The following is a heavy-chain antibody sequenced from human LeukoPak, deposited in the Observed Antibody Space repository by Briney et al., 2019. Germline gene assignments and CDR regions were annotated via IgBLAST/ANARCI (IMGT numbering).Heavy chain of an antibody. D-gene: IGHD1-26*01. CDR1: GFTFSSYA. CDR3: AKGGSYSPYDAFDI. J-gene: IGHJ3*02. CDR2: ISYDGSNK. V-gene: IGHV3-30*14. Sequence: GGSLRLSCAASGFTFSSYAMHWVRQAPGKGLEWVAVISYDGSNKYYADSVKGRFTISRDNSKNTLYLQMNSLRAEDTAVYYCAKGGSYSPYDAFDIWGQGTMVTVSS.